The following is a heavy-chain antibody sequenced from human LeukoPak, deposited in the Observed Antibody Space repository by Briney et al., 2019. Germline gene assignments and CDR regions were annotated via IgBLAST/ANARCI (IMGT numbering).Heavy chain of an antibody. CDR3: AKGVTRDYYDSTGYYGAFDI. Sequence: GGSLRLSCAASGFTFDDYAMHWVRQAPGKGLEWVSGISWNSDSIGYGDSVKGRFTISRDNAKNSLYLQMNSLRAEDTALYYCAKGVTRDYYDSTGYYGAFDIWGQGTMVTVSS. CDR2: ISWNSDSI. V-gene: IGHV3-9*01. D-gene: IGHD3-22*01. J-gene: IGHJ3*02. CDR1: GFTFDDYA.